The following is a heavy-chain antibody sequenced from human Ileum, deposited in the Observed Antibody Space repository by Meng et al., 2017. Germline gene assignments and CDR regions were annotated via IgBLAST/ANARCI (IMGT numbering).Heavy chain of an antibody. Sequence: LQESGPGLVKPSGTLSLTCAVSGDSISSRDWWSWVRQPPGKGLEWIGEISQESGRTNYNPSLKSRVTISLDKSKNQFSLNLNSVTAADTAVYYCVRNEGYSLGDWGQGTLVTVSS. CDR2: ISQESGRT. CDR1: GDSISSRDW. CDR3: VRNEGYSLGD. V-gene: IGHV4-4*02. D-gene: IGHD2-21*01. J-gene: IGHJ4*02.